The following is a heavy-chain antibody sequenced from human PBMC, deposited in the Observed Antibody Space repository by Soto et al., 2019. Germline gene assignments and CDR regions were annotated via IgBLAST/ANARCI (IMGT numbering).Heavy chain of an antibody. CDR3: ARSLGCSGGSCYYYYYMDV. Sequence: SETLSLTCAVYGGSFSGYYWSWIRQPPGKGLEWIGEINHSGSTNYNPSLKSRVTISVDTSKNQFSLKLSSVTAADTAVYYCARSLGCSGGSCYYYYYMDVWGKGTTVTVSS. CDR1: GGSFSGYY. J-gene: IGHJ6*03. D-gene: IGHD2-15*01. CDR2: INHSGST. V-gene: IGHV4-34*01.